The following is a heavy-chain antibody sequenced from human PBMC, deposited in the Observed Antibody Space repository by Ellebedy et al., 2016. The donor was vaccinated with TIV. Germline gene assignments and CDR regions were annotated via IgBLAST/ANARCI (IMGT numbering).Heavy chain of an antibody. V-gene: IGHV1-69*10. CDR1: GGTFSSYG. CDR2: IIPILGKA. CDR3: ARVGNYYGGNPSYYFDY. J-gene: IGHJ4*02. D-gene: IGHD4-23*01. Sequence: AASVKVSCKASGGTFSSYGISWVRQAPGQGLEWMGGIIPILGKANYAQKFQGRVTITADDSTYTAYMELSSLRSEDTAVYYCARVGNYYGGNPSYYFDYWGQGTLVTVSS.